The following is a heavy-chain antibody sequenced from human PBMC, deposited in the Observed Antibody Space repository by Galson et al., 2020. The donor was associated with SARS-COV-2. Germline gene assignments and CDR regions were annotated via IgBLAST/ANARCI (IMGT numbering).Heavy chain of an antibody. D-gene: IGHD5-18*01. CDR3: AREAFPQGTDTGLVSLFGVSVTTKKGFDY. CDR1: GFTFSSYG. J-gene: IGHJ4*02. Sequence: AGSLRLSCVVSGFTFSSYGLHWVRQAPGKGLEWVASSSYDGNSKYSADSVKGRFTISSDKSRNTLYLQMNSLRPEDTAVYYCAREAFPQGTDTGLVSLFGVSVTTKKGFDYWGQGTLVTVSS. CDR2: SSYDGNSK. V-gene: IGHV3-30-3*01.